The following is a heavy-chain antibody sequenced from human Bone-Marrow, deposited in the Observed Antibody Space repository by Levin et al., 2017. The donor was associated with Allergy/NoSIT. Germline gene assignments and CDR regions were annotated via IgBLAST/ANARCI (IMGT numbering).Heavy chain of an antibody. CDR2: IYYSGST. CDR3: ARDYGGYSARYFDL. CDR1: GGSISSGDYY. D-gene: IGHD4-23*01. V-gene: IGHV4-30-4*01. Sequence: LRLSCTVSGGSISSGDYYWSWIRQPPGKGLECIGYIYYSGSTYYNPSLKSRVTISVDTSKNQFSLKLSSVTAADTAVYYCARDYGGYSARYFDLWGRGTLVTVSS. J-gene: IGHJ2*01.